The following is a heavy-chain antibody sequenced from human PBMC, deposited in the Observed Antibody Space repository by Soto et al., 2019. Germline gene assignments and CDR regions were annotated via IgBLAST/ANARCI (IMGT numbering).Heavy chain of an antibody. J-gene: IGHJ4*02. CDR3: AKDRLEPIVGAPGPLDY. Sequence: GGSLRLSCAASGFTFSSYGMHWVRQAPGKGLEWVAVISYDGSNNYYADSVKGRFTISRDNSKNTLYLQMNSLRAEDTAVYYCAKDRLEPIVGAPGPLDYWGQGTLVTVSS. CDR2: ISYDGSNN. CDR1: GFTFSSYG. V-gene: IGHV3-30*18. D-gene: IGHD1-26*01.